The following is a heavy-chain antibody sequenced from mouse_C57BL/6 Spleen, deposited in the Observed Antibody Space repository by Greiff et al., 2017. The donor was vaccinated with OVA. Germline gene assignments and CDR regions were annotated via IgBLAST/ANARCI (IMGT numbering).Heavy chain of an antibody. D-gene: IGHD1-1*01. J-gene: IGHJ1*03. CDR2: INPNNGGT. CDR1: GYTFTDYY. Sequence: EVQLQQSGPELVKPGASVKISCKASGYTFTDYYMNWVKQSHGKSLEWIGDINPNNGGTSYNQKFKGKATLTVDKSSSTAYMELRSLTSEDSAVYYCAFYYYGSSLYWYFDVWGTGTTVTVSS. V-gene: IGHV1-26*01. CDR3: AFYYYGSSLYWYFDV.